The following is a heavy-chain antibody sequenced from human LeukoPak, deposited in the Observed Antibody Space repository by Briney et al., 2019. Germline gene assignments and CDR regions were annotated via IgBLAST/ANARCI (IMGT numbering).Heavy chain of an antibody. CDR2: IYTSGST. D-gene: IGHD1-26*01. J-gene: IGHJ3*02. CDR3: ARDLELLSENAFDI. CDR1: GGSISSYY. V-gene: IGHV4-4*07. Sequence: PSETLSLTCTVSGGSISSYYWSWIRQPAGKGLEWIGRIYTSGSTNYNPSLKSRVTMSVDTSKNQFSLKLSSVTAADTAVYYCARDLELLSENAFDIWGQGTMVTVSS.